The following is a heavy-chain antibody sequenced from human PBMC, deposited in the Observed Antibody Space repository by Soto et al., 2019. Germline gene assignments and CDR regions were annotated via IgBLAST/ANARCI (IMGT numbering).Heavy chain of an antibody. CDR2: ISGSGGST. Sequence: PGGSLRLSCAASGFTFSSYAMSWVRQAPGKGLEWVSAISGSGGSTYYADSVKGRFTISRDNSKNTLYLQMNSLRAEDTAVYYCAKDPGYDSSGVLIYFDYWGQGTLVTVSS. CDR3: AKDPGYDSSGVLIYFDY. CDR1: GFTFSSYA. D-gene: IGHD3-3*01. V-gene: IGHV3-23*01. J-gene: IGHJ4*02.